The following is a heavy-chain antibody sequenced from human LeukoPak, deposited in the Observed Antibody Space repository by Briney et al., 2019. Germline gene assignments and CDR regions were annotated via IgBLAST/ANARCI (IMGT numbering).Heavy chain of an antibody. Sequence: GASVKVSCKAFGYTFTNYGISWVRQAPGQGLEWMGWISAYNGNTNYAQKFQGRVTMTRDTSISTAYMELSRLRSDDTAVYYCARVRGQIAVAGSEGNLDYWGQGTLVTVSS. CDR3: ARVRGQIAVAGSEGNLDY. CDR2: ISAYNGNT. J-gene: IGHJ4*02. CDR1: GYTFTNYG. D-gene: IGHD6-19*01. V-gene: IGHV1-18*01.